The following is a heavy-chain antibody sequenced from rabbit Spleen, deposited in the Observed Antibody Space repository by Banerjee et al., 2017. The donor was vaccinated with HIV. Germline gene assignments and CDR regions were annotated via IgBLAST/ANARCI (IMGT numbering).Heavy chain of an antibody. CDR2: IYGGDIHST. CDR3: ARGSAAMTMVITGYYLSL. D-gene: IGHD2-1*01. CDR1: GFSFNSDYY. Sequence: QSLEESGGDLVKPGASLTLTCTASGFSFNSDYYICWVRQAPGKGLEWIACIYGGDIHSTAYASWAKGRFTISKTSSTTVTLQMTRLTAADTATYFCARGSAAMTMVITGYYLSLWGPGTLVTVS. J-gene: IGHJ6*01. V-gene: IGHV1S40*01.